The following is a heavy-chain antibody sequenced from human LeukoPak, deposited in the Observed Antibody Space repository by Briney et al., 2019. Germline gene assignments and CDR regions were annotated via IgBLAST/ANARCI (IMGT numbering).Heavy chain of an antibody. D-gene: IGHD5-24*01. V-gene: IGHV3-7*01. CDR2: IKKDGSET. CDR3: VRDWGWQQFDY. Sequence: GGSLRLSCAASGFTFRNSWMTWVRQTPGKGLERVANIKKDGSETYYVESVRGRFSISRDNGKNSMYLEMNSLRVEDTAVYFCVRDWGWQQFDYWGQGTLVTVSS. J-gene: IGHJ4*02. CDR1: GFTFRNSW.